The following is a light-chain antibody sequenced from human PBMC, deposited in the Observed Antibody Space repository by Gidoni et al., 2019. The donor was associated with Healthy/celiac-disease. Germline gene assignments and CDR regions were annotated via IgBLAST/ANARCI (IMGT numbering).Light chain of an antibody. Sequence: DIVLTQSPATLSLSPGERATLSCRASQSVSSYLAWYQQKPGQAPRLLIYDASNRATGIPARFSGSGSETDFTLTISSLEPEDFAVYYCQQRSNWRLTFGGGTKVEIK. CDR1: QSVSSY. V-gene: IGKV3-11*01. J-gene: IGKJ4*01. CDR2: DAS. CDR3: QQRSNWRLT.